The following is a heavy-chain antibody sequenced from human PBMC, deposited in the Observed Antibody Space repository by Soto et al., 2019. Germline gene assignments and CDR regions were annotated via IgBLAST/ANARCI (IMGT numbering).Heavy chain of an antibody. V-gene: IGHV3-23*01. J-gene: IGHJ4*02. CDR1: GFSFSSYA. CDR3: AKEFYYDASGKYSDLYFES. D-gene: IGHD3-22*01. Sequence: GGSLRLSCAASGFSFSSYAMSLVRQSPPQGLEWVSSISTRGGRTYYADSVKGRFSISRDHSANAVYLDMDNLRAEDTGIYYCAKEFYYDASGKYSDLYFESWGQGALVTVSS. CDR2: ISTRGGRT.